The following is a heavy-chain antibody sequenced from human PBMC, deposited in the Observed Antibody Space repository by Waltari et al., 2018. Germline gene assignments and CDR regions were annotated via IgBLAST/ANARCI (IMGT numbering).Heavy chain of an antibody. CDR2: ISSSGSTI. CDR3: ARGYSSSWYSPPIDY. Sequence: EVQLVASGGGLVQPGGSLRLSCAASGFTFSSYEMNWVRQAPGKGLEWVSYISSSGSTIYYADSVKGRFTISRDNAKNSLYLQMNSLRAEDTAVYYCARGYSSSWYSPPIDYWGQGTLVTVSS. D-gene: IGHD6-13*01. V-gene: IGHV3-48*03. CDR1: GFTFSSYE. J-gene: IGHJ4*02.